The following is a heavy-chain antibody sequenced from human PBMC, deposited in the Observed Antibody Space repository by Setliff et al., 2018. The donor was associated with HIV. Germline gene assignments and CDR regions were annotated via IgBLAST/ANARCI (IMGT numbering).Heavy chain of an antibody. CDR1: GGNFNTYG. Sequence: SVKVSCKASGGNFNTYGISWVRQAPGQGLEWMGGIVPVFNASKYLQKFQGRVTITADESTSTVYMEGRSLMSEDSAVYYCARDRFCSRGSCSDPNWFDPWGQGTPVTVSS. CDR3: ARDRFCSRGSCSDPNWFDP. V-gene: IGHV1-69*13. J-gene: IGHJ5*02. CDR2: IVPVFNAS. D-gene: IGHD2-15*01.